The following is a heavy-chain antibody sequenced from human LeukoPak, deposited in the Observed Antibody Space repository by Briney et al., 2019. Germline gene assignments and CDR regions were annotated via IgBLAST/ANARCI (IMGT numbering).Heavy chain of an antibody. CDR2: IYHSGST. J-gene: IGHJ6*02. Sequence: SQTLSLTCAVCGVSISSCVYSGICIRQPPEKGLEWIGYIYHSGSTYYNPSLKSRVTISVDRSKNQFSLKLSSVTAADTAVYYCARVSTLYGMDVWGQGTTVTVSS. CDR1: GVSISSCVYS. CDR3: ARVSTLYGMDV. V-gene: IGHV4-30-2*01.